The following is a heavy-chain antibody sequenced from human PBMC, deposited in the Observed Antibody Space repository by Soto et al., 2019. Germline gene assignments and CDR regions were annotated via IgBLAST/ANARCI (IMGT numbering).Heavy chain of an antibody. CDR2: INHSGST. CDR1: GGSISSGDYY. CDR3: ASRGGYCSGGSCYVWYYYGMDV. V-gene: IGHV4-30-4*01. Sequence: PSETLSLTCTVSGGSISSGDYYWSWIRQPPGKGLEWIGEINHSGSTNYNPSLKSRVTISVDTSKNQFSLKLSSVTAADTAVYYCASRGGYCSGGSCYVWYYYGMDVWGQGTTVTVSS. J-gene: IGHJ6*02. D-gene: IGHD2-15*01.